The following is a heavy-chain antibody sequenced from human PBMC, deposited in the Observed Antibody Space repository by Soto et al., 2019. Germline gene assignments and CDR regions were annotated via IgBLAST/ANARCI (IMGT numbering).Heavy chain of an antibody. D-gene: IGHD3-22*01. CDR1: GGSISSGGYY. CDR2: IYYSGST. J-gene: IGHJ5*02. V-gene: IGHV4-31*03. Sequence: QVQLQESGPGLVKPSQTLSLTCTVSGGSISSGGYYWSWIRQHPGKGLEWIGYIYYSGSTYYNPSLKSRVTISVDTSKNQFSLKLSSVTAADTAVYYCARVGYYDSSGYYYRNWFDPWGQGTLVTVSS. CDR3: ARVGYYDSSGYYYRNWFDP.